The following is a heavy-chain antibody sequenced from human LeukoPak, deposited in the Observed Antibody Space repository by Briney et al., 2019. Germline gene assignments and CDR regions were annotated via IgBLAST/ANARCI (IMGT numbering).Heavy chain of an antibody. D-gene: IGHD1-26*01. Sequence: GGSLRLSCAASGFTPSSYAMSWVRQAPGKGLEWVSGISGSGGSTYYADSVKGRFTISKDDSKNTLYLQINSLRAEDTAVYYCAKRSIVGAPYYFDYWGQGTLVTVSS. V-gene: IGHV3-23*01. CDR1: GFTPSSYA. CDR3: AKRSIVGAPYYFDY. CDR2: ISGSGGST. J-gene: IGHJ4*02.